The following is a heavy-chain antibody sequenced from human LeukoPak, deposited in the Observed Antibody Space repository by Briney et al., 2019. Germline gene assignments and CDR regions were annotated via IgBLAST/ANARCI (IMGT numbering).Heavy chain of an antibody. J-gene: IGHJ4*02. CDR1: GFTFSNYA. Sequence: TGRSLRLSCAASGFTFSNYAIHWVRQAPGKGLEWVAVISYDGSNKYYADSVKGRFPISRDNSKNTVFLQMNSLRAEDTAVYYCARGPNSNWSGLDFWGQGTLLTVSS. D-gene: IGHD6-6*01. CDR2: ISYDGSNK. CDR3: ARGPNSNWSGLDF. V-gene: IGHV3-30*04.